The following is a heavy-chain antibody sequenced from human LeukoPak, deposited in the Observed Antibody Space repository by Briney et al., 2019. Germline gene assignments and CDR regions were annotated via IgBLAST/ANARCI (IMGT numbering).Heavy chain of an antibody. Sequence: SETLSLTCTVSGGSISSSSYYWGWIRQPPGKGLEWIGYIYYSGSTNYNPSLKSRVTISVDTSKNQFSLKLSSVTAADTAVYYCARGYYDSSGYWYFDYWGQGTLVTVSS. CDR2: IYYSGST. CDR1: GGSISSSSYY. V-gene: IGHV4-61*05. J-gene: IGHJ4*02. CDR3: ARGYYDSSGYWYFDY. D-gene: IGHD3-22*01.